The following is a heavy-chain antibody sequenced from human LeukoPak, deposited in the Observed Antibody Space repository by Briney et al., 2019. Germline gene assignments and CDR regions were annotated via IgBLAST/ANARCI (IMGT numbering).Heavy chain of an antibody. CDR3: VKDGPQYCSTTNCLGGY. J-gene: IGHJ4*02. CDR2: IQYDGSNK. V-gene: IGHV3-30*02. CDR1: GFTFSSYG. D-gene: IGHD2-2*01. Sequence: GGSLRLSCAASGFTFSSYGMHWVRQAPGKGLEWVAFIQYDGSNKYYADSVKGRFTISRDKSKNTLYLQMNSLRAEDTAVYYCVKDGPQYCSTTNCLGGYWGQGTLVSVSS.